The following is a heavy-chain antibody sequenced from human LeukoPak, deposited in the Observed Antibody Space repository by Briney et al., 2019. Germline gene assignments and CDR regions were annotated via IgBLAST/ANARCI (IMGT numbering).Heavy chain of an antibody. CDR2: ISGSGGST. V-gene: IGHV3-23*01. J-gene: IGHJ4*02. Sequence: PGGSLRLSCTASGFTFGDYAMSWVRQAPGKGLEWVSAISGSGGSTYYADSVKGRFTISRDNSKNTLYLQMNSLRAEDTAVYYCAKDAPVNIVVVPAANSWGQGTLVTVSS. D-gene: IGHD2-2*01. CDR3: AKDAPVNIVVVPAANS. CDR1: GFTFGDYA.